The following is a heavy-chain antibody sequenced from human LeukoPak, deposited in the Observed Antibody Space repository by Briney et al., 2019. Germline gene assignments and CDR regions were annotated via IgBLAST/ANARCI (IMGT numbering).Heavy chain of an antibody. D-gene: IGHD3-22*01. CDR1: GFTFSSYA. CDR3: ARDPLPFFTYYYDSSGYYSGY. CDR2: ISYDGSNK. J-gene: IGHJ4*02. V-gene: IGHV3-30-3*01. Sequence: PGGSLRLSCAASGFTFSSYAMHWVRQAPGKGLEWVAVISYDGSNKYYADSVKGRFTISRDNSKNTLYLQMNSLRAEDTAVYYCARDPLPFFTYYYDSSGYYSGYWGQGTLVTVSS.